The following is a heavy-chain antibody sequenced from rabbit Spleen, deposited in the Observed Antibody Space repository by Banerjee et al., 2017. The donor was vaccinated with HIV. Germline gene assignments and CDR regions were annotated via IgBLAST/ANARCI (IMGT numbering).Heavy chain of an antibody. CDR3: AGDTGTSFSSYGMDL. CDR2: IYAGSSGST. V-gene: IGHV1S40*01. Sequence: QSLEESGGDLVKPGASLTLTCTASGFSFTYSDYMCWVRQPPGKGPEWIACIYAGSSGSTYSATWAKGRFTVSKTSSTTVTLQMTTLTAADTATYFCAGDTGTSFSSYGMDLWGPGTLVTVS. J-gene: IGHJ6*01. D-gene: IGHD8-1*01. CDR1: GFSFTYSDY.